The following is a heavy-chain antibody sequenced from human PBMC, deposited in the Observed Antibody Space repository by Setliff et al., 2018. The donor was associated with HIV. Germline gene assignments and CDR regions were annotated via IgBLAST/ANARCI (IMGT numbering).Heavy chain of an antibody. D-gene: IGHD1-26*01. CDR3: ASGEDSGTYGEPYDS. CDR2: IHSGGTT. CDR1: GASISSYF. J-gene: IGHJ4*02. V-gene: IGHV4-4*07. Sequence: PSETLSLTCSVSGASISSYFWSWIRQPAGKGLEWIGRIHSGGTTNSNPSLKSRVTLSVDTSKNQFSLKLNSVTAADTAVYYCASGEDSGTYGEPYDSWGQGALVTVSS.